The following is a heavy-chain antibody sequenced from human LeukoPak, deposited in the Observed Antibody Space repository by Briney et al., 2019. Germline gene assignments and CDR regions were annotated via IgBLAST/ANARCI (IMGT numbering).Heavy chain of an antibody. CDR3: ARFTSCFDS. CDR2: IYTSGTT. D-gene: IGHD2-2*01. Sequence: SETLSLTCTVSGGSISSYYWSWIRQPAGKGLEWIGLIYTSGTTDCNPSLKSRVTMSVDTSKNQSSLKLSSVTAADTAVYYCARFTSCFDSWGQGTLVTVSS. CDR1: GGSISSYY. J-gene: IGHJ4*02. V-gene: IGHV4-4*07.